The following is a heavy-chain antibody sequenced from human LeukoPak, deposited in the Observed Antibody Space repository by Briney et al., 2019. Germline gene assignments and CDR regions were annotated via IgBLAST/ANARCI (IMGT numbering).Heavy chain of an antibody. Sequence: PGGSLRLSCAASGFTVSSNYMSWVRQAPGKGLEWGSVIYSGGSTYYADPVKGRFTISRDNSKNTLYLQMNSLRAEDTAVYYCAREPLRWNDYWGQGTLVTVSS. D-gene: IGHD4-23*01. J-gene: IGHJ4*02. V-gene: IGHV3-66*02. CDR2: IYSGGST. CDR1: GFTVSSNY. CDR3: AREPLRWNDY.